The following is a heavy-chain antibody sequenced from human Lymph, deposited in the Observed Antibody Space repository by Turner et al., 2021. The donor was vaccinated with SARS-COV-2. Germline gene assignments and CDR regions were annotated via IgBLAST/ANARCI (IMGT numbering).Heavy chain of an antibody. Sequence: QVQLVQSGAEVKKPGASMQVSCKVSGYTLTEVSMHWVRQAPGKGLEWVGGFDTEDGETIYAQKFQGRVTMTEDTSTDTAYMELSSLRTEETAVYYCATVLCSGGSCYYYGMDVWGQGTTVTVSS. D-gene: IGHD2-15*01. J-gene: IGHJ6*02. CDR1: GYTLTEVS. CDR2: FDTEDGET. V-gene: IGHV1-24*01. CDR3: ATVLCSGGSCYYYGMDV.